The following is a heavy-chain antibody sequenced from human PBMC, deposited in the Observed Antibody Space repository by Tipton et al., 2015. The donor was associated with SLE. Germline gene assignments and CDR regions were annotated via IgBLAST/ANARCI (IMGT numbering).Heavy chain of an antibody. Sequence: TLSLTCAVYGGSFSGYYWSWIRQPPGKGLEWIGEINHSGSTNYNPFLKSRVTISVDTSKNQFSLSLYSVTVEDTAVYYCARQGTGFGSGRDDYWGQGILVTVSS. J-gene: IGHJ4*02. CDR1: GGSFSGYY. V-gene: IGHV4-34*01. CDR3: ARQGTGFGSGRDDY. D-gene: IGHD6-19*01. CDR2: INHSGST.